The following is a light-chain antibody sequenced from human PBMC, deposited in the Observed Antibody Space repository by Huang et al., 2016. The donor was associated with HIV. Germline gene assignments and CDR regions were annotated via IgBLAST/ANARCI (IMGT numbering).Light chain of an antibody. CDR2: AAS. V-gene: IGKV1-39*01. J-gene: IGKJ2*01. Sequence: DIQMTQSPSSLSASVGDRITITCRASQTVSRYLNWYQHQPGKAPNLLIFAASTVQSGGPSRFSGSGYETDFTLTISSLQSEDFATYYCQQSYSYPHTFGQGTTLEIK. CDR3: QQSYSYPHT. CDR1: QTVSRY.